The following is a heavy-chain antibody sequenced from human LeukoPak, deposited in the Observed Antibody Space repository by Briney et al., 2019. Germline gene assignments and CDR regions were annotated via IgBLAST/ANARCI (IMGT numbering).Heavy chain of an antibody. CDR2: IYPADSDT. V-gene: IGHV5-51*01. Sequence: GESLKISCKGSGYSFTTYWIGWVRQMPGKGLEWMGIIYPADSDTQYSQSYQGQVTISADKYTNTAYLQWNSLQASDTGIHYCATRGRYTFIVYWGQGTQVTVSS. D-gene: IGHD5-18*01. CDR1: GYSFTTYW. J-gene: IGHJ4*02. CDR3: ATRGRYTFIVY.